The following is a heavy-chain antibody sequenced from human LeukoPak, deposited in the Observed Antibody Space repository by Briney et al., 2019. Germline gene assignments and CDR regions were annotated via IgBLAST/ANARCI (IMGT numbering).Heavy chain of an antibody. CDR3: AREKGENYESSGYVDY. CDR1: GYSISSGYY. CDR2: IYHSGST. J-gene: IGHJ4*02. V-gene: IGHV4-38-2*02. D-gene: IGHD3-22*01. Sequence: SAETLSLTCTVSGYSISSGYYWGWIRQPPGKGLEWIGNIYHSGSTHYNPSLKSRAAISVDTSKNQFSLKLSSVTAADTAVYYCAREKGENYESSGYVDYWGQGTLVTVSS.